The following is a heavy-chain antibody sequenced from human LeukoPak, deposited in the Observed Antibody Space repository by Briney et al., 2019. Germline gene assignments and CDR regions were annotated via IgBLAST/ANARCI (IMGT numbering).Heavy chain of an antibody. Sequence: PGGSLRLSCAASGFSFSSYGLHWVRQAAGEGLEWVAVIWYDGTNKYYADSVKGRFTISRDNPKNTLYLQMNSLRAEDTAVYYCARVYSNSPEYGMDVWGQGTTVTVSS. CDR1: GFSFSSYG. V-gene: IGHV3-33*01. CDR3: ARVYSNSPEYGMDV. D-gene: IGHD2/OR15-2a*01. CDR2: IWYDGTNK. J-gene: IGHJ6*02.